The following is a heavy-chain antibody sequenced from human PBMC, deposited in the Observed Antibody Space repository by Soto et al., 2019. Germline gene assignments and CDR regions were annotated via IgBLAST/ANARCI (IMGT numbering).Heavy chain of an antibody. Sequence: ASVKVSCKASGYTFANYAIHWVRQAPGQRLEWMGWINAGNGNPKYSQKFQDRVTISRDTSATTAYMEMSSLRSEDTAVYYCARGSYYCESSGYYPDYWGQGTLVTVSS. CDR3: ARGSYYCESSGYYPDY. J-gene: IGHJ4*02. CDR2: INAGNGNP. CDR1: GYTFANYA. V-gene: IGHV1-3*01. D-gene: IGHD3-22*01.